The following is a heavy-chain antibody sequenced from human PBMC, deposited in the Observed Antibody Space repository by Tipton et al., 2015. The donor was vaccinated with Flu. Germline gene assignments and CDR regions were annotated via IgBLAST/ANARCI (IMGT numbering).Heavy chain of an antibody. D-gene: IGHD3-10*01. J-gene: IGHJ4*02. CDR1: GASISSRSYY. CDR3: ARGSGSGTYVIFDF. V-gene: IGHV4-39*07. Sequence: TLSLTCTVSGASISSRSYYWGWIRQPPGKGLEWIGCIYSSGSTKYNPSLKSRLSMSVDTSKSQFSLKLTSVTAADTAVYYCARGSGSGTYVIFDFWGQGTLVTVSS. CDR2: IYSSGST.